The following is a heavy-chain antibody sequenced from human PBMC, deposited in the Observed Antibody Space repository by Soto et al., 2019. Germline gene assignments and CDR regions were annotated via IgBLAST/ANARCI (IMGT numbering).Heavy chain of an antibody. CDR3: TRGRGFYYDNYFDP. CDR2: FYSSGNT. Sequence: PSETLSLTCILSCDSIDRHYWTWIREPAGKGPEWIGDFYSSGNTSYNTSLKSRVTMSLATSGNQSSLSLRSVTAAVTAIYYCTRGRGFYYDNYFDPWSPGTLVTVSS. J-gene: IGHJ5*02. D-gene: IGHD3-22*01. V-gene: IGHV4-4*07. CDR1: CDSIDRHY.